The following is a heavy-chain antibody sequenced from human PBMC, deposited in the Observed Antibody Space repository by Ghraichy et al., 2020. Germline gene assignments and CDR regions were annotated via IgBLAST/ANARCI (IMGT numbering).Heavy chain of an antibody. V-gene: IGHV4-59*01. CDR2: IYYSGST. CDR1: GGSISSYY. Sequence: SETLSLTCTVSGGSISSYYWSWIRQPPGKGLEWIGYIYYSGSTNYNPSLKSRVTISVDTSKNQFSLKLSSVTAADTAVYYCARERFLEWSYTGYYYYMDVWGKGTTVTVSS. J-gene: IGHJ6*03. D-gene: IGHD3-3*01. CDR3: ARERFLEWSYTGYYYYMDV.